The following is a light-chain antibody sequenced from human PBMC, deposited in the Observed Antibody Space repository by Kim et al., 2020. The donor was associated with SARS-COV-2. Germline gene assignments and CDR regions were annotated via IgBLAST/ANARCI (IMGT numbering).Light chain of an antibody. Sequence: QSASVSGSPGQSITISCTGTSSDVGGYNYVSWYQQHPGKAPKLMIYDVSKRPSGVSNRFSGSKSGNTASLTISGLQAEDEADYYCISYTSSSTWVFGGGTQLTVL. V-gene: IGLV2-14*01. CDR2: DVS. CDR3: ISYTSSSTWV. CDR1: SSDVGGYNY. J-gene: IGLJ3*02.